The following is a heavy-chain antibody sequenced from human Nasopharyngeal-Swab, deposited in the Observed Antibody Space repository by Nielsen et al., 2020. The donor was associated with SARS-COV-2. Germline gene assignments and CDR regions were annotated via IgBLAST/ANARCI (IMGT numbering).Heavy chain of an antibody. D-gene: IGHD2-15*01. J-gene: IGHJ3*02. CDR3: ASSIVVVVASLDAFDI. Sequence: GGSLRVACAASGFTVSSNYMSWVRQAPGKGLEWVSVIYSGGSTYYEYSVKGRFTISRDNSKNTLYLQMNSLRAEDTAVYYCASSIVVVVASLDAFDIWGQGTMVTVSS. V-gene: IGHV3-66*01. CDR2: IYSGGST. CDR1: GFTVSSNY.